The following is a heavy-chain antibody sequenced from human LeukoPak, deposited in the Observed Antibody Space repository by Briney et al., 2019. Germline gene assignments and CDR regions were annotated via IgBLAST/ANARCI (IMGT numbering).Heavy chain of an antibody. Sequence: GGSLRLSCAASGFTFSGSAMHWVRQASGKGLEWVGRIRGKANSYATAYAASVKGRFTISRDDSKTTAYLQMNSLKTEDTAVYYCTRHFFLGYYYDSSGYGNWFDPWGQGTLVTVSS. CDR2: IRGKANSYAT. J-gene: IGHJ5*02. V-gene: IGHV3-73*01. CDR1: GFTFSGSA. CDR3: TRHFFLGYYYDSSGYGNWFDP. D-gene: IGHD3-22*01.